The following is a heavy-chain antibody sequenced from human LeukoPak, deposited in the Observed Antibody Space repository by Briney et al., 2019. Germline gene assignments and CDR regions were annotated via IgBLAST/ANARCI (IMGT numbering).Heavy chain of an antibody. Sequence: GGSLRLSCAASGFTVSSNYMSWVRQAPGKGLEWVSVIYSGGSTYYADSVKGRFTISRDNSRNTLYLQMNSLRAEDTAVYYCARDQWLALQHWGQGTLVTVSS. CDR2: IYSGGST. CDR3: ARDQWLALQH. D-gene: IGHD6-19*01. J-gene: IGHJ1*01. V-gene: IGHV3-53*01. CDR1: GFTVSSNY.